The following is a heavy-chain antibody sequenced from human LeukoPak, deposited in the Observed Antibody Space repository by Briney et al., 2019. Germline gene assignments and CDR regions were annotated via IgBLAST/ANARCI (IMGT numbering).Heavy chain of an antibody. Sequence: GASVKVSCKASEYTFTDNYMHWVRQAPGQGLEWMGWINPNSGGTNYAQKFQGRVTLTRDTSISTAYMELSRLRSDDTAVYYCARGIYDSSDFEYFQDWGQGTLVTVSS. CDR3: ARGIYDSSDFEYFQD. CDR2: INPNSGGT. D-gene: IGHD3-22*01. V-gene: IGHV1-2*02. CDR1: EYTFTDNY. J-gene: IGHJ1*01.